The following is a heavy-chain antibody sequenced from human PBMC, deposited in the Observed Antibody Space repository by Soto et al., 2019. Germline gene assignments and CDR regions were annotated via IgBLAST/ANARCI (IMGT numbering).Heavy chain of an antibody. CDR1: GFTFSSYS. CDR3: AKGVRSWFHGMDV. D-gene: IGHD6-13*01. J-gene: IGHJ6*04. CDR2: LSSSTSYI. Sequence: EVHLVESGGGLVKPGGSLRLSCAASGFTFSSYSMNWVRQAPGKGLEWVSSLSSSTSYIYYEDSVKGRFTISRDTAKNSLYLQMNNLRGEDTAVYYCAKGVRSWFHGMDVCGKGTTGTVSS. V-gene: IGHV3-21*01.